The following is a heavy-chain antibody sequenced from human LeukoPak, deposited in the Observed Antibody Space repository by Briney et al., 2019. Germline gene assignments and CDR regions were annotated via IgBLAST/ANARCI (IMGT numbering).Heavy chain of an antibody. J-gene: IGHJ6*03. V-gene: IGHV4-59*01. D-gene: IGHD6-13*01. CDR2: IYYSGST. CDR3: ATVSDSSSWNYYYYMDV. CDR1: GGSLSSYY. Sequence: KPSETLSQSCMASGGSLSSYYWSWIRQPSGKGLEWIGHIYYSGSTNYNPSLKSRVTISVVTSKNQFSLKLSSVTAAGTAVYYCATVSDSSSWNYYYYMDVWGKGTTVTVSS.